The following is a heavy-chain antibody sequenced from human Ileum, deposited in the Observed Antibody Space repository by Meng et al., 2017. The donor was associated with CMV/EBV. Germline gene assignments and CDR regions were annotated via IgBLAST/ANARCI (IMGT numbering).Heavy chain of an antibody. CDR3: ATGTSQAWELLNS. V-gene: IGHV4-34*02. CDR1: GGSFSGDA. CDR2: INHSGGS. D-gene: IGHD1-26*01. J-gene: IGHJ4*02. Sequence: LLQGGAGLFMHSASLALTGGVFGGSFSGDAWSWIRRPPGKGLEWIGEINHSGGSNYNPSLKSRVTISLDTSKTQFSLKLNSVTAADTAVYYCATGTSQAWELLNSWGQGILVTVSS.